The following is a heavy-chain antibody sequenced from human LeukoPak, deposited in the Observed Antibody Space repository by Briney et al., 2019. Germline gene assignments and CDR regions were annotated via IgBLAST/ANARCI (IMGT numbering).Heavy chain of an antibody. CDR3: ASAVWSGYSYYFDY. CDR2: IYHSGST. V-gene: IGHV4-30-2*01. CDR1: GGSISSGGYY. J-gene: IGHJ4*02. D-gene: IGHD3-3*01. Sequence: SETLSLTCTVSGGSISSGGYYWSWIRQPPGKGLEWIGYIYHSGSTYYNPSLKSRVTISVDRSKNQFSLKLSSVTAADTAVYYCASAVWSGYSYYFDYWGQGTLVTVSS.